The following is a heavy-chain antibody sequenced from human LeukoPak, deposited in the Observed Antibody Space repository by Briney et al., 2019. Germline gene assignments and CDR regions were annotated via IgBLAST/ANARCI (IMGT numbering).Heavy chain of an antibody. V-gene: IGHV3-48*01. J-gene: IGHJ4*02. CDR1: GFTFSTSS. CDR3: VSDY. Sequence: PGGSLRLSCAASGFTFSTSSMNWVRQAPGKGLEWISYISSSSSTIYYADPVKGRFIISRGNAKDSLYLQMNSLRAEDTAVYYCVSDYWGQGTLVTVSS. CDR2: ISSSSSTI.